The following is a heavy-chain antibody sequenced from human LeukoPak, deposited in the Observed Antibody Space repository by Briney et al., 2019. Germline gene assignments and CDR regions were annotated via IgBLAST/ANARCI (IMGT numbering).Heavy chain of an antibody. Sequence: GGSLRLSCAASEFTFSSYGMHWVRQAPGKGLEWVAFIQYDGITKLYGDSVKGRFTISRDNSKSTLYLQMNSLRPEDTAVYHCAKDVVGQQWPENYWGQGTLVTVSS. CDR3: AKDVVGQQWPENY. D-gene: IGHD6-19*01. CDR2: IQYDGITK. CDR1: EFTFSSYG. J-gene: IGHJ4*02. V-gene: IGHV3-30*02.